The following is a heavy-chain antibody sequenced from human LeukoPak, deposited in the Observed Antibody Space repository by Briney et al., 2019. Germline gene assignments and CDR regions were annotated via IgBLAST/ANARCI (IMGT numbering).Heavy chain of an antibody. V-gene: IGHV1-18*01. J-gene: IGHJ4*02. D-gene: IGHD5-18*01. CDR1: GYTFTSYG. Sequence: ASVKVCCKASGYTFTSYGISWVRQAPGQGLEWMGWISAYNSNTNYAQKLQGRVTMTTDTATSTAYMELRSLRSDDTAVYYCARDSGPDTAMVTDYWGQGTLVTVSS. CDR2: ISAYNSNT. CDR3: ARDSGPDTAMVTDY.